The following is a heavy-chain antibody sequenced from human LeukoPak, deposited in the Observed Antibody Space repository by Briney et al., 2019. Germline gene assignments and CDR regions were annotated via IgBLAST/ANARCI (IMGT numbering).Heavy chain of an antibody. J-gene: IGHJ4*02. V-gene: IGHV4-39*07. CDR3: ARVSRRSYSYGTFDY. D-gene: IGHD5-18*01. CDR1: GGSISSSSHY. Sequence: SETLSLTCSVSGGSISSSSHYWDWIRQPPGEGLEWIGSIYYSGSTYYNPSLKSRVTISVDTSKNQFSLKLSSVTAADTAVYYCARVSRRSYSYGTFDYWGQGTLVTVSS. CDR2: IYYSGST.